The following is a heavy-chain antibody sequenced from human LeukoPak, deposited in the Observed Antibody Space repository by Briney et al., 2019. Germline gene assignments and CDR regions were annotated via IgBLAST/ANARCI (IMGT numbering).Heavy chain of an antibody. J-gene: IGHJ6*02. Sequence: SETLSLTCTVSGGSISSYYWSWIRQPPGKGLEWIGYIYYSGSTNYNPSLKSRVTISVDTSRNQFSLKLSSVTAADTAVYYCARGGTVRNGMDVWGQGTTVAVSS. CDR1: GGSISSYY. CDR3: ARGGTVRNGMDV. CDR2: IYYSGST. D-gene: IGHD1-26*01. V-gene: IGHV4-59*01.